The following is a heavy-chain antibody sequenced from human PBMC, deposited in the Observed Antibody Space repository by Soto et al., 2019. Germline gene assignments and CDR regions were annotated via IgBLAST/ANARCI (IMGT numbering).Heavy chain of an antibody. J-gene: IGHJ6*02. V-gene: IGHV4-59*01. CDR2: IYYSGST. CDR3: ATPNTDEAGFYYYGMDV. CDR1: GGSISSYY. Sequence: SETLSLTCTVSGGSISSYYWSWIRQPPGKGLEWIGYIYYSGSTNYNPSLKSRVTISVDTSKNQFSLKLSSVTAADTALYYCATPNTDEAGFYYYGMDVWGRGPTVTVSS. D-gene: IGHD5-18*01.